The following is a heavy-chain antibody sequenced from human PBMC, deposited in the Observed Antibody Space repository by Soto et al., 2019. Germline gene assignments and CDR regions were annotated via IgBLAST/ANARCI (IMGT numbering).Heavy chain of an antibody. D-gene: IGHD3-10*01. Sequence: ASVKVSCKASGYTFTGYYMHWVRQAPGQGLEWMGWINPNSGGTNYARKFQGWVTMTRDTSISTAYMELSSVTAADTAVYYCAGSPYKAPLGYYGMDVWGQGTTVTVSS. CDR3: AGSPYKAPLGYYGMDV. V-gene: IGHV1-2*04. CDR1: GYTFTGYY. CDR2: INPNSGGT. J-gene: IGHJ6*02.